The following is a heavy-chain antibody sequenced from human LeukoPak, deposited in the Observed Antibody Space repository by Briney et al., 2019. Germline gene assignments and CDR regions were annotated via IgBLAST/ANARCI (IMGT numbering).Heavy chain of an antibody. J-gene: IGHJ3*02. CDR3: ARRAAARPRLDAFDI. D-gene: IGHD6-6*01. Sequence: PSETLSLTCTVSGGSISSSSYYWGWIRQPPGKGLEWIGSIYYSGSTYYNPSLKSRVTISVDTSKNQFSLKLSSVTAADTAVYYCARRAAARPRLDAFDIWGQGTMVTVSS. CDR2: IYYSGST. V-gene: IGHV4-39*01. CDR1: GGSISSSSYY.